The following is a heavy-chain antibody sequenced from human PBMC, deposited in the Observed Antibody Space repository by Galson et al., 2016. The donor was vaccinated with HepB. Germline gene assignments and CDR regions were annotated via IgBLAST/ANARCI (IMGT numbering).Heavy chain of an antibody. V-gene: IGHV2-5*02. Sequence: PALVKPTQTLTLTCTFSGFSFNTRGVGVGWIRQPPGKALEWLALIYWDDNKRYSPSLKSRLTISKDTSKNLVVLKMTNMDTVDTATYYCAHGDIEAWFDPWGQGTLVTVSS. J-gene: IGHJ5*02. D-gene: IGHD3-9*01. CDR2: IYWDDNK. CDR1: GFSFNTRGVG. CDR3: AHGDIEAWFDP.